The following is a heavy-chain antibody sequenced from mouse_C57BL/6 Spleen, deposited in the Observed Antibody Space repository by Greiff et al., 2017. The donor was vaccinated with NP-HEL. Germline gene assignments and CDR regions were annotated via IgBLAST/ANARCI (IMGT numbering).Heavy chain of an antibody. D-gene: IGHD2-4*01. V-gene: IGHV1-26*01. CDR1: GYTFTDYY. J-gene: IGHJ1*03. CDR3: ARRGDYAYWYFDV. CDR2: INPNNGGT. Sequence: VQLQQSGPELVKPGASVKISCKASGYTFTDYYMNWVKQSHGKSLEWIGDINPNNGGTSYNQKFKGKATLTVDKSSSTAYMELRSLTSEDSAVYYCARRGDYAYWYFDVWGTGTTVTVSS.